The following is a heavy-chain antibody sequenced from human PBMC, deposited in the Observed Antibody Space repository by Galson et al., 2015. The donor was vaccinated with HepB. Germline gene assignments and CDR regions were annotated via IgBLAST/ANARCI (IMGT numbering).Heavy chain of an antibody. CDR2: IDPSDSYT. CDR3: ARHVIDYYDSSGYYGGLYYFDY. Sequence: QSGAEVKKPGESLRISCKGSGYSFTSYWISWVRQMPGKGLEWMGRIDPSDSYTNYSPSFQGHVTISADKSISTAYLQWSSLKASDTAMYYCARHVIDYYDSSGYYGGLYYFDYWGQGTLVTVSS. CDR1: GYSFTSYW. J-gene: IGHJ4*02. V-gene: IGHV5-10-1*01. D-gene: IGHD3-22*01.